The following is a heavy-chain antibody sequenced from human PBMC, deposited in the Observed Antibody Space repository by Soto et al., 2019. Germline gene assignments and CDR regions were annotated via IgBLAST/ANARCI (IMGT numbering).Heavy chain of an antibody. V-gene: IGHV1-69*13. D-gene: IGHD5-18*01. Sequence: GASVKVSCKASGGTFSSYAISWVRQAPGQGLEWMGGIIPIFGTANYAQKFQGRVTITADESTSTAYMELSSLRSEDTAVYYCARSDTAMVTSRFDYWGQGILVTVSS. J-gene: IGHJ4*02. CDR3: ARSDTAMVTSRFDY. CDR2: IIPIFGTA. CDR1: GGTFSSYA.